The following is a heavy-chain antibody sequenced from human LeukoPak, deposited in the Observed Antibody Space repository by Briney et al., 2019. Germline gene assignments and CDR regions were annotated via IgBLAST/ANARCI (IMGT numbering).Heavy chain of an antibody. J-gene: IGHJ3*02. CDR2: ISSSSSYI. CDR1: PFTFSSHS. CDR3: ARETGDNDAFDI. V-gene: IGHV3-21*01. Sequence: GGSLRLSCAASPFTFSSHSMNWVRQAPGKGLEWVSSISSSSSYIYYADSVKGRFTISRDNAKNSLYLQMNSLRAEDTAVYYCARETGDNDAFDIWGQGTMVTVSS. D-gene: IGHD2-21*02.